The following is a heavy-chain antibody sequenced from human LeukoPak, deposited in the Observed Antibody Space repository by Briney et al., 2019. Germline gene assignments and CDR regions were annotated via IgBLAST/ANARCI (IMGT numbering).Heavy chain of an antibody. D-gene: IGHD3-10*01. Sequence: GGSLRLSCEASGSTFSNYGMQWVRQAPGKGLEWVTLIWYDGTKKWYADSVKGRFTISRDSAKKTLYLQMNSLRAEDTAVYFCARDRAMVWGKEWYFDVWGRGTRVTVSS. CDR1: GSTFSNYG. CDR2: IWYDGTKK. V-gene: IGHV3-33*01. J-gene: IGHJ2*01. CDR3: ARDRAMVWGKEWYFDV.